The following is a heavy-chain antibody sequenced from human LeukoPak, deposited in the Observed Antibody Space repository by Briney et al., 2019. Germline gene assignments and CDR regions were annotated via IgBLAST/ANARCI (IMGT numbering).Heavy chain of an antibody. Sequence: GASVKVSCKASGGTFSSYAISWVRQAPGQGLEWMGGIIPIFGTANYAQKFQGRVTITADESTSTAYMELSSLRSEDTAVYYCARGSSSSGGMGYYYYYYMDVWGKGTTVTVSS. CDR2: IIPIFGTA. CDR3: ARGSSSSGGMGYYYYYYMDV. V-gene: IGHV1-69*13. D-gene: IGHD6-6*01. CDR1: GGTFSSYA. J-gene: IGHJ6*03.